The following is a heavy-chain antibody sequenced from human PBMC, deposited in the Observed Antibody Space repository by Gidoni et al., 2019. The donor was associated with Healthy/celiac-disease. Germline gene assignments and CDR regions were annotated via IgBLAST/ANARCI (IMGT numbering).Heavy chain of an antibody. J-gene: IGHJ3*02. CDR1: GGSFSGYY. Sequence: QVQLQQCGAGLLKPSETLSLTCAVYGGSFSGYYWSWLRQPPGKGLEWIGEINHSGSTNYNPSLKSRVTISVDTSKNQFSLKLSSVTAADTAVYYCARGRRWLQSSAFDIWGQGTMVTVSS. V-gene: IGHV4-34*01. CDR2: INHSGST. D-gene: IGHD5-12*01. CDR3: ARGRRWLQSSAFDI.